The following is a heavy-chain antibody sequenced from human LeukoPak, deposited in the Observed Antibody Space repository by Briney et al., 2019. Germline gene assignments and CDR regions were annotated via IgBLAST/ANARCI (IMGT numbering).Heavy chain of an antibody. V-gene: IGHV4-34*01. CDR1: VVSFIDYS. J-gene: IGHJ4*02. D-gene: IGHD3-10*01. Sequence: ASETLSLTCSVSVVSFIDYSWSWIRQPPGKGLEWIGEINHSGITNYNPSLESRITMSVDASKNQFSLKLSTVTAADTAVYYCARHRATGITMVRGVPSPLDYWGQGTLVTVSS. CDR2: INHSGIT. CDR3: ARHRATGITMVRGVPSPLDY.